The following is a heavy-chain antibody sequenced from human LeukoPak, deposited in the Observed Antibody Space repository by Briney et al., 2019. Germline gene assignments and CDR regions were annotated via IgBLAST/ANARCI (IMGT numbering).Heavy chain of an antibody. J-gene: IGHJ4*02. D-gene: IGHD6-13*01. V-gene: IGHV3-23*01. Sequence: GGSLRLSCAASGFTFSSYAMSWVRQAPGKWLEWVSAISGSGGSTYYVDSVKGRFTISRDNSKNTLYLQMNSLRAEDTAVYYCAVISGIAAAGTSFGRDDYWGQGTLVTVSS. CDR3: AVISGIAAAGTSFGRDDY. CDR2: ISGSGGST. CDR1: GFTFSSYA.